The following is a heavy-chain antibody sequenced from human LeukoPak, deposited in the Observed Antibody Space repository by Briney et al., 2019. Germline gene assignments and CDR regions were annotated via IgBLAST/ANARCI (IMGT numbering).Heavy chain of an antibody. D-gene: IGHD2-15*01. CDR3: ARDRGGSYSAIDY. CDR1: GFTFSSYS. J-gene: IGHJ4*02. V-gene: IGHV3-48*04. CDR2: ISSFSITI. Sequence: GGSLTLSCAASGFTFSSYSLNWVRQAPGKGLEWVSFISSFSITIYYADSVKGRFTISRDNAEKSLYLQMNSLRAEDTAVYYCARDRGGSYSAIDYWGQGTLVTVSS.